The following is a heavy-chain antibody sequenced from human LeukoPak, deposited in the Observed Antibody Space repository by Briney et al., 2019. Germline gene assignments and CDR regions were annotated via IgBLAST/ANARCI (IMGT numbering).Heavy chain of an antibody. D-gene: IGHD2-15*01. CDR3: ARDLAPVRAGWFDP. J-gene: IGHJ5*02. V-gene: IGHV3-21*01. Sequence: GGSLRLSCAASGFTLSSYSMNWVRQAPGKGLEWVSSISSSSSYIYYADSVKGRFTISRDNAKNSLYLQMNSLRAEDTAVYYCARDLAPVRAGWFDPWGQGTLVTVSS. CDR1: GFTLSSYS. CDR2: ISSSSSYI.